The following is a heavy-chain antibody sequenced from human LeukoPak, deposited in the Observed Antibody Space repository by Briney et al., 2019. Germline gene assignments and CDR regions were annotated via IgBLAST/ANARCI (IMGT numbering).Heavy chain of an antibody. CDR3: AREATVGATRGFDY. CDR2: MNPNSGNT. D-gene: IGHD1-26*01. J-gene: IGHJ4*02. CDR1: GYTFTSYD. Sequence: ASVKVSCKASGYTFTSYDINWVRQATGQGLEWMGWMNPNSGNTGYAQKFQGRVTMTRNTSISTAYMELSSLRSEDTAVYYCAREATVGATRGFDYWGQGTLVTVSS. V-gene: IGHV1-8*01.